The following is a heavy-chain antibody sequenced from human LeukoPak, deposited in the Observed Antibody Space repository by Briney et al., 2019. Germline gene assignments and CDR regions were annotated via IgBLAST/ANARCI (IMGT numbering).Heavy chain of an antibody. J-gene: IGHJ4*02. D-gene: IGHD4-11*01. V-gene: IGHV3-23*01. CDR2: ISGGGGSS. CDR3: ASSPMTTGYYFDY. Sequence: GGSLRLSCAASGFAFSNYAMSWVRQAPGKGLEWASVISGGGGSSYYADSVKGRFTISRDNSKNTLYLQMNSLRAEDTAVYYCASSPMTTGYYFDYWGQGTLVTVSS. CDR1: GFAFSNYA.